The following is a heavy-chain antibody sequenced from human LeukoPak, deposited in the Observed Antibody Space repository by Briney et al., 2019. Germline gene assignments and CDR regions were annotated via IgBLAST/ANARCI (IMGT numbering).Heavy chain of an antibody. Sequence: DINGSGGSTYYADSVKGRFTISRDNSKNTLYLQMISLRDEDTAVYYCAKRGTIWGQGTLVTVSS. V-gene: IGHV3-23*01. CDR3: AKRGTI. CDR2: INGSGGST. J-gene: IGHJ4*02. D-gene: IGHD2-8*01.